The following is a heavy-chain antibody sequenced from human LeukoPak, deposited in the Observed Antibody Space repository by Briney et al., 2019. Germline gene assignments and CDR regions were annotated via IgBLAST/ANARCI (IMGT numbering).Heavy chain of an antibody. CDR1: GFTFSGSA. Sequence: GGSLRLSXAAPGFTFSGSAMHWVRQASGKGLEWVGRIRSKANSYATAYAASVKGRFTISRDDSKNTAYLQMNSLKTEDTAVYYCTSFDWDYVWGSYRPLWGQGTLVTVSS. J-gene: IGHJ4*02. CDR3: TSFDWDYVWGSYRPL. CDR2: IRSKANSYAT. V-gene: IGHV3-73*01. D-gene: IGHD3-16*02.